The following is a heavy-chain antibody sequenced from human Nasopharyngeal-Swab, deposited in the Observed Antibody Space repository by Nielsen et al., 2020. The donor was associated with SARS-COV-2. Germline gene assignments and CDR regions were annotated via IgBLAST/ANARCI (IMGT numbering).Heavy chain of an antibody. Sequence: SVKVSCKASGGTFSSYAISWVRQAPGQGLEWMGGIIPIFGTANYAQKFQGRVTITADESTSTAYMELSSLRSEDTAVYYCARDDILTGYYNYYYGMDVWGQGTTATVSS. D-gene: IGHD3-9*01. J-gene: IGHJ6*02. CDR1: GGTFSSYA. V-gene: IGHV1-69*13. CDR2: IIPIFGTA. CDR3: ARDDILTGYYNYYYGMDV.